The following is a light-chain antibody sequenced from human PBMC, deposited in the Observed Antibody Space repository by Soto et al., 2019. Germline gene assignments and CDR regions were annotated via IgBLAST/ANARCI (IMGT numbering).Light chain of an antibody. CDR1: QSVSSSY. J-gene: IGKJ5*01. CDR3: QQYTGPPTT. Sequence: EIVLTQSPGTLSLSPGERATLSCRASQSVSSSYLAWYQQKPGQPPRLLIFATSNRATGIPDRFSGSGSGTDFTLTITRLEPEDSAVYFCQQYTGPPTTFGQGTRLEIK. CDR2: ATS. V-gene: IGKV3-20*01.